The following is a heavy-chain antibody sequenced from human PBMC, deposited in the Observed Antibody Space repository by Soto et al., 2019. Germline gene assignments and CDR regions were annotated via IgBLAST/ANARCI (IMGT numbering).Heavy chain of an antibody. D-gene: IGHD3-9*01. J-gene: IGHJ4*02. V-gene: IGHV4-59*12. CDR2: IYYSGST. CDR1: GGSISSYY. CDR3: ARIDWKVFVLSCFDY. Sequence: SETLSLTCTVSGGSISSYYWSWIRQPPGKGLEWIGYIYYSGSTNYNPSLKSRVTISVDTSKNQFSLKLSSVTAADTAVYYCARIDWKVFVLSCFDYWGQGTLVTVSS.